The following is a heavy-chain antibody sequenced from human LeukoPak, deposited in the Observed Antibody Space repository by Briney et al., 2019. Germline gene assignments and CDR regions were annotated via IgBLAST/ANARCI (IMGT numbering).Heavy chain of an antibody. D-gene: IGHD3-10*02. CDR1: GFTSSSYG. CDR2: ISSSGSTI. V-gene: IGHV3-48*04. CDR3: AELGITMIGGV. Sequence: GGSLRLSCAASGFTSSSYGMSWVRQAPGKGLEWVSYISSSGSTIYYADSVKGRFTISRDNAKNSLYLQMNSLRAEDTAVYYCAELGITMIGGVWGKGTTVTISS. J-gene: IGHJ6*04.